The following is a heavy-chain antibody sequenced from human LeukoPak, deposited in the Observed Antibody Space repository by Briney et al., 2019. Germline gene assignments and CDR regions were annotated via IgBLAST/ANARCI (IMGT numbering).Heavy chain of an antibody. CDR3: ARLTYYDILF. V-gene: IGHV4-61*01. Sequence: SETLSLTCTVSGGSVSSGSYYWSWIRQPPGKGLEWIGYIYYSGSTNYNPSLKSRVTISVDTSKNQFSLKLSSVTAADTAVYYCARLTYYDILFWGQGTLVTVSS. D-gene: IGHD3-9*01. CDR2: IYYSGST. CDR1: GGSVSSGSYY. J-gene: IGHJ4*02.